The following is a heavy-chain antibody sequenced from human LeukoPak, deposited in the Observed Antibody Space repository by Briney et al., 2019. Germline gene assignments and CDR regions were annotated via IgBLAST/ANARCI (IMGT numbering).Heavy chain of an antibody. Sequence: ASVKVSCKASGYTFTGYYMHWVRQAPGQGLEWMGRINPNSGGTNYAQKFQGRVTMTRDTSVSTAYMELSRLRSDDTAVYYCASRGDGLDYYYYYMDVWGKGTTVTVSS. CDR1: GYTFTGYY. J-gene: IGHJ6*03. CDR2: INPNSGGT. V-gene: IGHV1-2*02. CDR3: ASRGDGLDYYYYYMDV. D-gene: IGHD3-10*01.